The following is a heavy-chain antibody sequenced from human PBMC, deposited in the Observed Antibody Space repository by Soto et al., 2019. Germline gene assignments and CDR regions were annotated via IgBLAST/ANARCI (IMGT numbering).Heavy chain of an antibody. CDR1: GFTFSSYG. Sequence: QVQLVEFGGGVVQPGRSLRLSCAASGFTFSSYGMHWVRQAPGKGLEWVAVIWYDGSNKYYADSVKGRFTISRDNSKNTLYLQMNSLRAEDTAVYYCARVLGAAGVGGMDVWGQGTTVTVSS. D-gene: IGHD6-13*01. V-gene: IGHV3-33*01. J-gene: IGHJ6*02. CDR2: IWYDGSNK. CDR3: ARVLGAAGVGGMDV.